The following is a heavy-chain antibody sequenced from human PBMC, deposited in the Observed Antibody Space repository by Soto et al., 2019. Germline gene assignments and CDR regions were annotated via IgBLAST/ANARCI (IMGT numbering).Heavy chain of an antibody. D-gene: IGHD6-19*01. CDR2: VFYGGT. V-gene: IGHV4-59*01. J-gene: IGHJ4*02. CDR1: GRSMSSNY. Sequence: PSETLSLTCSVSGRSMSSNYWSWIRQSPDKGLEWLGYVFYGGTDYNPSLGGRVSMSVETSKSQFSLKLTSVTVADTAIYYCAKTPMEAVGTQFFDLWGQGTLVTVSS. CDR3: AKTPMEAVGTQFFDL.